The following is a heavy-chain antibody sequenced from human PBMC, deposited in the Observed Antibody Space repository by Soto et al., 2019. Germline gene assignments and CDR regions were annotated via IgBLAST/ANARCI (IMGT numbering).Heavy chain of an antibody. CDR2: ISYDGSNK. V-gene: IGHV3-30-3*01. CDR1: GFTFSSYA. CDR3: XXXXXXXXXXXXXXXXXXXY. J-gene: IGHJ4*02. Sequence: QVQLVESGGGVVQPGRSLRLSCAASGFTFSSYAMHWVRQAPGKGLEWVAVISYDGSNKYYADSVKGRFTISRDNSKXXXXXXXXXXXXXXXXXXXXXXXXXXXXXXXXXXXXXXXYXXQGTLVTVSS.